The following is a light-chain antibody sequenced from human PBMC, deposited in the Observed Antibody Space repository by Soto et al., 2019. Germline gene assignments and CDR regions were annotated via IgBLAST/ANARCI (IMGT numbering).Light chain of an antibody. J-gene: IGLJ2*01. CDR1: SSNIGSNS. CDR2: RNN. CDR3: AAWDDSLRGVV. Sequence: QSVLTQPPSASGTPGQRVTISCSGSSSNIGSNSVYWYQQLPGTAPKLLIYRNNQRPSGVPDRFSGSKSGTSASLAISGLRSEDEGDYYCAAWDDSLRGVVFGGGTKLTVL. V-gene: IGLV1-47*01.